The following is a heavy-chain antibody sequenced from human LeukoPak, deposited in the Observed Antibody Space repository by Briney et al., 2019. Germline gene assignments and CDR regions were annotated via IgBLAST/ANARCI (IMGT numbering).Heavy chain of an antibody. D-gene: IGHD5-12*01. CDR3: ARGPLRVATITLYFDY. Sequence: ASVKVSCKASGYTFTGYYMHWVRQAPGQGLEGMGWINPNSGGTNYAQEFQGRVTMTRDTSISTACMELSRLRSDDTAVYYCARGPLRVATITLYFDYWGQGTLVTVSS. CDR2: INPNSGGT. J-gene: IGHJ4*02. V-gene: IGHV1-2*02. CDR1: GYTFTGYY.